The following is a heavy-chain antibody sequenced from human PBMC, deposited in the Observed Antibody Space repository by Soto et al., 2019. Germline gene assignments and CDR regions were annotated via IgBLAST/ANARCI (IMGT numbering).Heavy chain of an antibody. V-gene: IGHV3-53*01. CDR3: ARAYSYNHERYFDY. J-gene: IGHJ4*02. CDR1: GFTVSSNY. D-gene: IGHD5-18*01. CDR2: IYSGGNT. Sequence: PGGSLRLSCAASGFTVSSNYMSWVRQAPGKGLEWASVIYSGGNTYYADSVKGRFTISRDNSKNTLYLQMNSLRAEDTAVYYCARAYSYNHERYFDYWGQGTLVTVSS.